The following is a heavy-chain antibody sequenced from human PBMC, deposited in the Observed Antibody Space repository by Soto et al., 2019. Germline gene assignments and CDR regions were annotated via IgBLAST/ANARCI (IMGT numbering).Heavy chain of an antibody. V-gene: IGHV5-10-1*01. J-gene: IGHJ6*02. CDR2: IDPSDSYT. D-gene: IGHD3-22*01. Sequence: PGESLKLSCKDSGYSFTSYWISWVRQMPGKGLEWMGRIDPSDSYTNYSPSFQGHVTISADKSISTAYLQWSSLKASDTAMYYCASRRNYDSSGYGVDYYGMDVWGQGTTVTVSS. CDR3: ASRRNYDSSGYGVDYYGMDV. CDR1: GYSFTSYW.